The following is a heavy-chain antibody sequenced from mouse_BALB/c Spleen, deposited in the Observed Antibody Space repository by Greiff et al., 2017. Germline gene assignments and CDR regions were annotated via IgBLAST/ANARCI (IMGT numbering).Heavy chain of an antibody. J-gene: IGHJ4*01. CDR1: GYAFSSSW. V-gene: IGHV1-82*01. Sequence: QVQLKESGPELVKPGASVKISCKASGYAFSSSWMNWVKQRPGQGLEWIGRIYPGDGDTNYNGKFKGKATLTADKSSSTAYMQLSSLTSVDSAVYFCARSERGRSYAMDYWGQGTSVTVSS. CDR3: ARSERGRSYAMDY. CDR2: IYPGDGDT.